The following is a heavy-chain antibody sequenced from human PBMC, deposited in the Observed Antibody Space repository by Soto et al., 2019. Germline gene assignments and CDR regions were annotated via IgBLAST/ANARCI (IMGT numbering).Heavy chain of an antibody. CDR2: ISGSGGST. V-gene: IGHV3-23*01. CDR1: GFTFSSYA. D-gene: IGHD6-19*01. J-gene: IGHJ4*02. CDR3: AKPQYSSGWYGGGIFDY. Sequence: GGSLRLSCAASGFTFSSYAMSWVRQAPGKGLEWVSAISGSGGSTYYADSVKGRFTISRDNSKNTLYLQMNSLRAEDTAVYYCAKPQYSSGWYGGGIFDYWGQGTLVTVSS.